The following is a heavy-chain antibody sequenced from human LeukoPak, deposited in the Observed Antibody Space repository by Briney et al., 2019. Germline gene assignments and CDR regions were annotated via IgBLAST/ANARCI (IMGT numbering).Heavy chain of an antibody. CDR3: AKDPGYSSSWYVKANWFDP. V-gene: IGHV3-23*01. CDR1: GFTFSSYA. J-gene: IGHJ5*02. D-gene: IGHD6-13*01. CDR2: ISGSGGST. Sequence: GGSLRLSCAASGFTFSSYAMSWVRQAPGKGLEWVSAISGSGGSTYYADSVKGRFTISRDNSKNTLYLQMNSLRAEDTAVYYCAKDPGYSSSWYVKANWFDPWGQGTLVTVSS.